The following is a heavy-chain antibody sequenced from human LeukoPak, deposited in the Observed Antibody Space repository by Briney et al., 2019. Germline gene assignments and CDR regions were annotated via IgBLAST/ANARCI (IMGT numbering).Heavy chain of an antibody. Sequence: PGGSLRLSCTASGFTFRSYWMSWVRQAPGKGLEWVALINQDGSGKYHVDSVKGRFTISRDNADNSLYLQTNSLRAEDTAVYYCARDPENEYSYGYGDYWGQGTLVTVSS. V-gene: IGHV3-7*01. CDR3: ARDPENEYSYGYGDY. CDR1: GFTFRSYW. J-gene: IGHJ4*02. CDR2: INQDGSGK. D-gene: IGHD5-18*01.